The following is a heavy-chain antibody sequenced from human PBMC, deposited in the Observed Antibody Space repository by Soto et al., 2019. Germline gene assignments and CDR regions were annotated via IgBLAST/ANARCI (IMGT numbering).Heavy chain of an antibody. J-gene: IGHJ6*03. CDR1: GFTFSGSA. Sequence: EVQLVESGGGLVQPGGSLKLSCAASGFTFSGSAMHWVRQASGKGLEWVGRIRSKPNNYATAYGASVKGRFTISRDDSKNTAYLQMNSLNTEDTAGYYCSRQASDFWSGKPQYYMDVWGKGTTVTVSS. CDR2: IRSKPNNYAT. CDR3: SRQASDFWSGKPQYYMDV. V-gene: IGHV3-73*01. D-gene: IGHD3-3*01.